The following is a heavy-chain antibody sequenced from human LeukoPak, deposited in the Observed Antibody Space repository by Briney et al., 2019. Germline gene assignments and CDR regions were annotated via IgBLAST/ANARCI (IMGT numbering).Heavy chain of an antibody. D-gene: IGHD3-16*01. J-gene: IGHJ4*02. CDR3: AKVPGSTFGGVILDY. CDR2: ISDSGGST. CDR1: GFILGSYA. Sequence: ARCLRLSCAASGFILGSYAMSWVRQAAGNGLEWVSAISDSGGSTDYAGSVKGRFTIIKEHSKHTVYLQMISRRAQDTAVYYCAKVPGSTFGGVILDYWGRATLVTVSS. V-gene: IGHV3-23*01.